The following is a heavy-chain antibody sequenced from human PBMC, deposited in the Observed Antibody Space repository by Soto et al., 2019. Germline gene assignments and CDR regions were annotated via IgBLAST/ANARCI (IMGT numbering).Heavy chain of an antibody. J-gene: IGHJ6*02. V-gene: IGHV3-23*01. Sequence: PGGSLRLSCAASGFTFSNHAMSWVRQAPGKGLEWVSGLSSSGGGTYYADSVKGRFTISRDNSKNTLYLQMNSLRAEDTAVYYCARVPRNFYYNGMDVWGQGTTVTVS. CDR1: GFTFSNHA. CDR3: ARVPRNFYYNGMDV. CDR2: LSSSGGGT.